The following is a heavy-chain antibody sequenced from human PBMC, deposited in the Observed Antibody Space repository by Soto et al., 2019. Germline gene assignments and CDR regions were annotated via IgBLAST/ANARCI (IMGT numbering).Heavy chain of an antibody. CDR2: IDPSDSYT. V-gene: IGHV5-10-1*01. D-gene: IGHD6-13*01. J-gene: IGHJ6*02. CDR1: GYSFTSYW. CDR3: ATHGAGSSWYVNNYGIDV. Sequence: GESLKISCKGSGYSFTSYWISWVRQMPGKGLEWMGRIDPSDSYTNYSPSFQGHVTISADKSISTAYLQWSRLKASDTAMYYCATHGAGSSWYVNNYGIDVWGQGTTVTVSS.